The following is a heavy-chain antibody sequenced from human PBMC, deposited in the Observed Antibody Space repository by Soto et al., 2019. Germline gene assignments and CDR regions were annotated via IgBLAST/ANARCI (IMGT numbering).Heavy chain of an antibody. V-gene: IGHV4-31*03. CDR2: IYYSGST. D-gene: IGHD3-3*01. Sequence: QVQLQESGPGLVKPSQTLSLTCTVSGGSISSGGYYWSWIRQHPGKGLEWIGYIYYSGSTYYNPSPKSRVTIAVDTSKNQFSLRLSSVAAADTAVYYCGRDHYYYDLWSGAGVYGMDVWGQGTTVAVFS. J-gene: IGHJ6*02. CDR1: GGSISSGGYY. CDR3: GRDHYYYDLWSGAGVYGMDV.